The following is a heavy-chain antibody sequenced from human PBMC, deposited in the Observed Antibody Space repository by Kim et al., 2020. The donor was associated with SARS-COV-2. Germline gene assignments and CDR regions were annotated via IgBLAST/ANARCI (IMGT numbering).Heavy chain of an antibody. D-gene: IGHD2-15*01. CDR3: ARDLPNCSGGSCYGFLEYYYYYYYGMDV. Sequence: GGSLRLSCAASGFTFSSYSMNWVRQAPGKGLEWVSSISSSSSYIYYADSVKGRFTISRDNAKNSLYLQMNSLRAEDTAVYYCARDLPNCSGGSCYGFLEYYYYYYYGMDVWGQGTTVTVSS. CDR2: ISSSSSYI. V-gene: IGHV3-21*01. J-gene: IGHJ6*02. CDR1: GFTFSSYS.